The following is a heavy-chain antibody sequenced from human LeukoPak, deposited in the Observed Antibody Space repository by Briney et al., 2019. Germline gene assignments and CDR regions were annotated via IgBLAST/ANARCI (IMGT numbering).Heavy chain of an antibody. V-gene: IGHV3-53*01. CDR2: IYSGGST. J-gene: IGHJ1*01. Sequence: GGSLRLPYAASGFTVRSNYMRWVRQAPGKGLEWVSVIYSGGSTYYADSVKGRFTVSRDSSKNTLYLQMNSLRAEDTAVYYCAKDGSESFWGRGTLVTVSS. CDR3: AKDGSESF. D-gene: IGHD3-16*02. CDR1: GFTVRSNY.